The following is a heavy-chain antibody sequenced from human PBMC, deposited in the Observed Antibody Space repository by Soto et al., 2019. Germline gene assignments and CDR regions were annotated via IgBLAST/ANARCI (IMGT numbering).Heavy chain of an antibody. V-gene: IGHV3-21*01. Sequence: GGSLRLSWATSGFTFSSYSMSWVRQAPGKGLEWVSSISSSSSYIYYADSVKGRFTISRDNAKNSLYLQMNSLRAEDTAVYYCARDLYSSSARYFDYWGQGTLVTVSS. D-gene: IGHD6-6*01. CDR3: ARDLYSSSARYFDY. CDR2: ISSSSSYI. CDR1: GFTFSSYS. J-gene: IGHJ4*02.